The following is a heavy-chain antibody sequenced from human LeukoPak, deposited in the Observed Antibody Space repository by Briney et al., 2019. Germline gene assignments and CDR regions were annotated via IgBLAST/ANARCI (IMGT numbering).Heavy chain of an antibody. V-gene: IGHV4-59*08. CDR1: GGSIFRCH. D-gene: IGHD2-21*01. Sequence: SETLSLTCTVPGGSIFRCHWSCIRQPPGKGLEWRGYIYYSGSTNYNPSLKSRVTISAETSKNQFSLRVSSAAAADTAVYYCAKHLNNCGDDCYIFDYWGQGTLVTVSS. CDR3: AKHLNNCGDDCYIFDY. CDR2: IYYSGST. J-gene: IGHJ4*02.